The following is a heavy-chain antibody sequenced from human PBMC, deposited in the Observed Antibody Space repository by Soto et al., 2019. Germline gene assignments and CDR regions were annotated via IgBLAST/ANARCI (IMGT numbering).Heavy chain of an antibody. CDR3: ARYYYDSSGFRAWFDP. CDR2: IIPIFGTA. V-gene: IGHV1-69*13. Sequence: GASVKVSCKASGGTFSSYAISWVRQAPGQGLEWMGGIIPIFGTANYAQKFQGRVTITADESTSTAYMELSSLRSEDTAVYYCARYYYDSSGFRAWFDPWGQGTLVTVSS. J-gene: IGHJ5*02. CDR1: GGTFSSYA. D-gene: IGHD3-22*01.